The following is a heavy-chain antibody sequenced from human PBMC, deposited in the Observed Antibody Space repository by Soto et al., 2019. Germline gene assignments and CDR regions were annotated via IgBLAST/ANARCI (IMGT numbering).Heavy chain of an antibody. V-gene: IGHV1-69*06. CDR3: ARDEFKHSSSWYVAYYYYGMDV. CDR2: IIPIFGTA. J-gene: IGHJ6*02. Sequence: ASVKVSCKASGGTFSSYAISWVRQAPGQGLEWMGGIIPIFGTANYAQKFQGRVTITADKSTSTAYMELSSLRSEDTAVYYCARDEFKHSSSWYVAYYYYGMDVWGQGTTVTVSS. CDR1: GGTFSSYA. D-gene: IGHD6-13*01.